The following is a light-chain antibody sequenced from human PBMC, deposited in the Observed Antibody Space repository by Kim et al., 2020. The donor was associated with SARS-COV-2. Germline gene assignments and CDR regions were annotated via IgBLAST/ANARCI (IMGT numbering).Light chain of an antibody. V-gene: IGLV1-44*01. J-gene: IGLJ3*02. CDR2: SNN. CDR3: AAWDDSLNAWV. Sequence: ELTQPPSASGTPGQRVTISCSGSSSNIGSNTVNWYQQLPGTAPKLLIYSNNQRPSGVPDRFSGSKSGTSASLAISGLQSEDEADYYCAAWDDSLNAWV. CDR1: SSNIGSNT.